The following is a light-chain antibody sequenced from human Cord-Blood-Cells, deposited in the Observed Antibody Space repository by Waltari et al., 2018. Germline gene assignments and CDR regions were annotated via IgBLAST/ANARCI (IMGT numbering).Light chain of an antibody. Sequence: EIVMTQSPATLSVSPGERATLSCRASQSVSSNLAWYQQKPGQAPRLLIYGASTRATGMPARLSGSGSGTEFTLTISSLQSEDFAVYYCQQYNDWPPRITFGPGTKVDIK. CDR2: GAS. J-gene: IGKJ3*01. CDR3: QQYNDWPPRIT. V-gene: IGKV3-15*01. CDR1: QSVSSN.